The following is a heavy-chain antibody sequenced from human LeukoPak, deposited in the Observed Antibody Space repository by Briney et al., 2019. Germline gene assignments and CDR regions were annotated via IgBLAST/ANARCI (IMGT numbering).Heavy chain of an antibody. CDR1: GGSISSYY. D-gene: IGHD4-17*01. CDR2: IYYSGST. CDR3: ARVIYGDYVFDY. Sequence: SETLSLTCTVSGGSISSYYWSWIRQPPGKGLEWIGYIYYSGSTNYNPSLKSRVTISVDTSKNQFSLKLSSVTAADTAVYYCARVIYGDYVFDYWGQGTLVTVSS. J-gene: IGHJ4*02. V-gene: IGHV4-59*01.